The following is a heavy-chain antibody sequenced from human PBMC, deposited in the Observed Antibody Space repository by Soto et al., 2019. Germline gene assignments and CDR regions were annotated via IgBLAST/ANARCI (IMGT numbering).Heavy chain of an antibody. V-gene: IGHV1-18*01. D-gene: IGHD3-3*01. J-gene: IGHJ5*02. Sequence: QVQLVQSGVEVKKPGASVNVSCKASVYTLTRYGIAWVRQAPGQGLEWMGWISGYNGNRNYVEKFQGRLSMTTDTSTNPAYTESRSLRSDDNAVNYCANIAVFGIVLGGKGLDPWGQGTLVTVSS. CDR3: ANIAVFGIVLGGKGLDP. CDR2: ISGYNGNR. CDR1: VYTLTRYG.